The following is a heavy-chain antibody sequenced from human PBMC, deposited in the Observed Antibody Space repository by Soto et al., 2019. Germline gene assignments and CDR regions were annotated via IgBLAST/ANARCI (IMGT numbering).Heavy chain of an antibody. CDR1: GYTFTSYA. CDR3: ARALFRIQLWSTPGY. D-gene: IGHD5-18*01. V-gene: IGHV1-3*01. CDR2: INAGNGNT. Sequence: ASVKVSCKASGYTFTSYAMHWVRQAPGQRLEWMGWINAGNGNTKYSQKFKGRVTITRDTYASTAYMELSSLRSEDTAVYYCARALFRIQLWSTPGYWGQGTLVTVSS. J-gene: IGHJ4*02.